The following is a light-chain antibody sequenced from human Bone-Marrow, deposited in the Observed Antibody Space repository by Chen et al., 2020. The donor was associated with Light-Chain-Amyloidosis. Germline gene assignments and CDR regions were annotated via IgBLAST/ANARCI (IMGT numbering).Light chain of an antibody. V-gene: IGLV3-21*02. Sequence: SYVLTQPSSVSVAPGQTATIACGGNNIGSTSVHWYQQTPGQAPLLVVYDDSYRPSGIPARLSGANSGNTATLTLSRVEAGDEADYYCQVWDRGSDRRVFGGGTKLTVL. CDR1: NIGSTS. CDR2: DDS. J-gene: IGLJ3*02. CDR3: QVWDRGSDRRV.